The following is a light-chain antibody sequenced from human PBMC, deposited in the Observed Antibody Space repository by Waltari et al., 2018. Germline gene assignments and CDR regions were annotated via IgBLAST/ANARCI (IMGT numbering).Light chain of an antibody. CDR2: GAS. CDR1: QGLSSSS. V-gene: IGKV3-20*01. Sequence: EIVLTQSPGTLSLSPGERATLSCRASQGLSSSSLAWYQQKSGQAPRILIYGASSRATGIPDRFSGSGSGTDFTLTISRLEPEDFAVYYCQHYSSSVTFGGGTKVEIK. CDR3: QHYSSSVT. J-gene: IGKJ4*01.